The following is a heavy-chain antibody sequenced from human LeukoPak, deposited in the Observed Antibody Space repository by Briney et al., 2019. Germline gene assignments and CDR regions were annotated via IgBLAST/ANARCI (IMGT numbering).Heavy chain of an antibody. Sequence: GGSLRLSCAASGFTFSSYGMHWVRQAPGKRLEWVAVIWYDGSNKYYADSVKGRFTISRDNSKNTLYLQMNSLRAEDTAVYYCAREGTGTTLAPDAFDIWGQGTMVTVSS. D-gene: IGHD1-7*01. CDR2: IWYDGSNK. CDR3: AREGTGTTLAPDAFDI. V-gene: IGHV3-33*01. CDR1: GFTFSSYG. J-gene: IGHJ3*02.